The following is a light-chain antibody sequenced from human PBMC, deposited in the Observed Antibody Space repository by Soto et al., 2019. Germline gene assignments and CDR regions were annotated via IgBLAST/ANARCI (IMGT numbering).Light chain of an antibody. CDR3: QQRSNWPT. J-gene: IGKJ5*01. Sequence: GERATLSCRASDGVSSDLAWYQQKPGQAPRLRIYDASNRATGIQARFSGSGSGTDFTLTISSLEPEDFAVDYCQQRSNWPTFGQGTRLEIK. CDR2: DAS. CDR1: DGVSSD. V-gene: IGKV3-11*01.